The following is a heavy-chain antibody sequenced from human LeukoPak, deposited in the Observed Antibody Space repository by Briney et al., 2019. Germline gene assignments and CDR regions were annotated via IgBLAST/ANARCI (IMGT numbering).Heavy chain of an antibody. D-gene: IGHD5-12*01. CDR3: ARGPSGYHNT. CDR1: GFSFSSYW. V-gene: IGHV3-74*01. Sequence: GGSLRLSCAASGFSFSSYWMHWVCQAPGKGPVWVSLISNDESTIIYADSVKGRFTISRDNSKNTLYLQMNSLRAEDTAVYYCARGPSGYHNTGGQGTLVTVSS. CDR2: ISNDESTI. J-gene: IGHJ4*02.